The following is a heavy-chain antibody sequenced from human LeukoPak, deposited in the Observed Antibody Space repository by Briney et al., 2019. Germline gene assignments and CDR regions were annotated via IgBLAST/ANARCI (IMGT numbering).Heavy chain of an antibody. V-gene: IGHV3-23*01. CDR3: EKAPLGSCSRVKCYQFDS. CDR2: ITSKSYDT. J-gene: IGHJ4*02. CDR1: GFTFTNYY. Sequence: GGSLRLSCGASGFTFTNYYLKWVRQAPGKGLECVFSITSKSYDTYFADSARGRFTVSRDIYGNTLYLQMNTMRVDDTHISYCEKAPLGSCSRVKCYQFDSGGWGTLVPVTS. D-gene: IGHD2-15*01.